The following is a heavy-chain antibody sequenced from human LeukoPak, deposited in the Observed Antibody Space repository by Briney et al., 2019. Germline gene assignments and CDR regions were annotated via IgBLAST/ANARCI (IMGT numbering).Heavy chain of an antibody. J-gene: IGHJ3*02. V-gene: IGHV3-48*04. D-gene: IGHD3-10*01. CDR1: GFTFNNYN. CDR3: ARGVRRLWFGEPTGAFDI. CDR2: ISSSSSTI. Sequence: GGSLRLSCAASGFTFNNYNMNWVRQAPGKGLEWISYISSSSSTIYYADSVKGRFNISRDNAKNSLYLQMNSLRAEDTAVYYCARGVRRLWFGEPTGAFDIWGQGTMVTVSS.